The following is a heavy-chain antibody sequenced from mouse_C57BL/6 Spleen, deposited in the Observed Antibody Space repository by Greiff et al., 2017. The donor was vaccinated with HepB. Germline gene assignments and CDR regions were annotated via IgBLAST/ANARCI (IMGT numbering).Heavy chain of an antibody. CDR3: ARKRTGTKENFDY. J-gene: IGHJ2*01. CDR1: GYAFSSSW. D-gene: IGHD4-1*01. CDR2: IYPGDGDT. V-gene: IGHV1-82*01. Sequence: QVQLQQSGPELVKPGASVKISCKASGYAFSSSWMNWVKQRPGKGLEWIGRIYPGDGDTNYNGKFKGKATLTADKSSSTAYMQLSSLTSEDSAVYFCARKRTGTKENFDYWGQGTTLTVSS.